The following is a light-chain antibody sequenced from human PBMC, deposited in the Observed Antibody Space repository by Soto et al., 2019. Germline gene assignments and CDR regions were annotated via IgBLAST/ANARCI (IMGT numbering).Light chain of an antibody. CDR2: DVS. J-gene: IGLJ2*01. CDR3: SSYAGSNSVV. Sequence: QSALTQPRSVSGSPGKSVTISCTGTSSDVGGYNYVSWYQQHPGKAPKLMIYDVSTRPSGVPDRFSGSKSGNTASLTISGLQAEDEADYYCSSYAGSNSVVFGGGTKLTVL. CDR1: SSDVGGYNY. V-gene: IGLV2-11*01.